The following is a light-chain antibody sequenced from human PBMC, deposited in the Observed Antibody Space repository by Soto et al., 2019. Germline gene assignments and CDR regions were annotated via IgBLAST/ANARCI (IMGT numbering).Light chain of an antibody. J-gene: IGKJ1*01. Sequence: EIVLTQSPATLSLSPGERATLSCRASQSVSSYLDWYQQKPGQAPRLLIYDASNRATGTPARFSGSGSGTDFTLTISSLEPEDFAVYYCQQRTNWPPWTFGQGTTVEIK. CDR1: QSVSSY. CDR3: QQRTNWPPWT. CDR2: DAS. V-gene: IGKV3-11*01.